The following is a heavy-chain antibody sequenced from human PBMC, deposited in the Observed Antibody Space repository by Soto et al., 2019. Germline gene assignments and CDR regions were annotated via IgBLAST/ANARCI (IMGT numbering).Heavy chain of an antibody. CDR3: ARDPGMTTVVTHALGWFGP. CDR2: IIPIFGTA. Sequence: QVQLVQSGAEVKKPGSSVKVSCKASGGTFSSYAISWVRQAPGQGLEWMGGIIPIFGTANYAQKFQGRVTITADESTSTAYMERSSLRAEDTAVYYGARDPGMTTVVTHALGWFGPWGQGTLVTVSS. J-gene: IGHJ5*02. V-gene: IGHV1-69*12. CDR1: GGTFSSYA. D-gene: IGHD4-17*01.